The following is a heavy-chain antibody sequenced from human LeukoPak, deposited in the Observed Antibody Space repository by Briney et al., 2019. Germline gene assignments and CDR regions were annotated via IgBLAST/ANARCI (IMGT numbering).Heavy chain of an antibody. CDR2: ISTYNGNT. V-gene: IGHV1-18*04. CDR3: AVTTSAGTDRSFYFDY. D-gene: IGHD6-13*01. CDR1: GYTFTGYY. Sequence: GASVKVSCKASGYTFTGYYMHWVRQAPGQGLEWMGWISTYNGNTYYAQKVQARVTMTTDTSTSTAYMELRSLRSDDTAVYYCAVTTSAGTDRSFYFDYWGQGTLVTVSS. J-gene: IGHJ4*02.